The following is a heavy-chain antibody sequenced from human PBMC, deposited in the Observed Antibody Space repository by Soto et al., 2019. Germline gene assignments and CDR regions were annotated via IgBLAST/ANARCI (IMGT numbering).Heavy chain of an antibody. CDR3: WRGGAFTCFTP. D-gene: IGHD3-10*01. J-gene: IGHJ5*02. CDR1: GGSFSGYY. Sequence: PSETLSLSCAVYGGSFSGYYWSWIRQPPGKGLEWIGAINHSGTTNYNPSLKSRVPISVDTSKKQLSLKLTSGRASDTGLFTCWRGGAFTCFTPWGEGTRVT. CDR2: INHSGTT. V-gene: IGHV4-34*01.